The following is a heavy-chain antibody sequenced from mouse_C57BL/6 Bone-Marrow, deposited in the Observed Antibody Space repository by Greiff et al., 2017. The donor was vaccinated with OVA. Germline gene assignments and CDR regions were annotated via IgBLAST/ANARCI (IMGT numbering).Heavy chain of an antibody. Sequence: EVQVVEFGGDLVKPGGSLKLSCAASGFTFSSYGMSWVRQTPDKRLEWVATISSGGSYTYYPDSVKGRFTISRDNAKNTLYLQMSSLKSEDTAMYYCARQCGTYLDYWGQGTTLTVSS. D-gene: IGHD4-1*01. V-gene: IGHV5-6*01. J-gene: IGHJ2*01. CDR1: GFTFSSYG. CDR3: ARQCGTYLDY. CDR2: ISSGGSYT.